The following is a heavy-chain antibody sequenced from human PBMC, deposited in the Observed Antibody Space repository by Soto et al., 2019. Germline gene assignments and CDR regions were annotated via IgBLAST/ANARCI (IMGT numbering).Heavy chain of an antibody. CDR3: ARHLGIAEEIDY. D-gene: IGHD6-13*01. V-gene: IGHV4-59*08. J-gene: IGHJ4*02. CDR1: GGSISSYY. CDR2: IYYSGST. Sequence: PSETLSLTCTVSGGSISSYYWSWIRQPPGKGLEWIGYIYYSGSTNYNPSLKSRVTISVDTSKNQFSLKLSSVTAADTAVYYCARHLGIAEEIDYWGQGTLVTVS.